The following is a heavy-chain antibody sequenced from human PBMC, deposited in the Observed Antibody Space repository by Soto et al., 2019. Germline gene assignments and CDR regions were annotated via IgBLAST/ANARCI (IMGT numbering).Heavy chain of an antibody. CDR1: GASISSFY. CDR3: ARASLYSSGCSLSGFDI. J-gene: IGHJ3*02. V-gene: IGHV4-59*01. Sequence: QVQLQESGPGLVKPSETLSLTCTVSGASISSFYWTWIRQPPGKGLEWIGHIYKSGITNNNPSLRSRVTSSRGSSRYQFSLKRTSVSAADTAVYYCARASLYSSGCSLSGFDIWCQGTMVTVSS. D-gene: IGHD6-19*01. CDR2: IYKSGIT.